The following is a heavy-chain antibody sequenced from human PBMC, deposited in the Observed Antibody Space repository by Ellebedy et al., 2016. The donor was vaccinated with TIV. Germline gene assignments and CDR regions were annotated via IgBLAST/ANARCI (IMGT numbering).Heavy chain of an antibody. Sequence: ASVKVSCKASGYTFTSYAMHWVRQAPGQRLEWMGWINAGNGNTKYSQKFQGRVTITRDTSASTAYMELSSLRSEDTAVYYCAREPLVRDGYNYPPDYWGQGTLVTVSS. V-gene: IGHV1-3*01. J-gene: IGHJ4*02. CDR1: GYTFTSYA. D-gene: IGHD5-24*01. CDR2: INAGNGNT. CDR3: AREPLVRDGYNYPPDY.